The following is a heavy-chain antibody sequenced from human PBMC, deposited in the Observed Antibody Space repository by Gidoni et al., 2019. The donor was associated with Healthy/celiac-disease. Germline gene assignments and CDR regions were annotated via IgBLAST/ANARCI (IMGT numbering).Heavy chain of an antibody. Sequence: QVQLQESGPGLVKPSGTLSLTCAVSGGSISSSNWWSWVRQPPGKGLERIGGIYHRGSTSYNRSLKSRVTISLDKSKNLFSLELTSVSAADTAVYYCARGGLGYCSGGSCLPGWFDPLGQGTLVTVSS. CDR3: ARGGLGYCSGGSCLPGWFDP. CDR2: IYHRGST. CDR1: GGSISSSNW. D-gene: IGHD2-15*01. J-gene: IGHJ5*02. V-gene: IGHV4-4*02.